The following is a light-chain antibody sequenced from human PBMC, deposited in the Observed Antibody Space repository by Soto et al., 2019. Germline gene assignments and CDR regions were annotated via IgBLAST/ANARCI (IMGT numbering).Light chain of an antibody. J-gene: IGLJ1*01. V-gene: IGLV2-14*01. Sequence: QSVLTQPASVSGSPGQSITISCTGTSSDVGGYNYVSWYQQHPGKAPKLMIYGVSNRPSGVSNRFSGSKSGNTASLTISGLQAEDEADYYCSSYTSSNTRYVFGTGTKVTVL. CDR3: SSYTSSNTRYV. CDR1: SSDVGGYNY. CDR2: GVS.